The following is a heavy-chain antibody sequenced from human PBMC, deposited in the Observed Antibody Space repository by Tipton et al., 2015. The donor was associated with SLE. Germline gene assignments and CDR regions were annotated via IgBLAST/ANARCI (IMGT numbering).Heavy chain of an antibody. J-gene: IGHJ6*02. CDR3: AKGSSTSDSYYYYGMDV. V-gene: IGHV3-7*01. CDR2: IKQDESKK. CDR1: GFNFGAYW. D-gene: IGHD2-2*01. Sequence: SLRLSCVASGFNFGAYWLTWVRQAPGKGLEWVANIKQDESKKFYVDSVKGRFTISRDNAKNSLYLQMNSLRAEDTAVYYCAKGSSTSDSYYYYGMDVWGQGTTVTVSS.